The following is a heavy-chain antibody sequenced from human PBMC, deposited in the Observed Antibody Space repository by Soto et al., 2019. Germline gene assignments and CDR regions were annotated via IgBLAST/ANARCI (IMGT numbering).Heavy chain of an antibody. CDR1: KFTFSNYD. J-gene: IGHJ4*02. CDR3: ARDPSSGWYGSFDY. D-gene: IGHD6-19*01. V-gene: IGHV3-21*01. Sequence: GGSLRLSCAASKFTFSNYDMKWVRQAPGKGLEWVSSIASGSSYIYYADSVRGRFTISRDNAKSSLYLQMNSLRAEDTAVYYCARDPSSGWYGSFDYWGQGTLVTVLL. CDR2: IASGSSYI.